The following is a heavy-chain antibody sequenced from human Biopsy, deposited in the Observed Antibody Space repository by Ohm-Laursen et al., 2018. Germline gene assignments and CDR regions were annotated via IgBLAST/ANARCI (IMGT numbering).Heavy chain of an antibody. CDR3: ASAGYNPDWNFDL. CDR1: GGPIDSYY. J-gene: IGHJ2*01. Sequence: SHTLSLTCAVSGGPIDSYYWSWIRQPPGKALEWIGYIYYTGRTSYNPSLKSRVTMSVNTSKRQFSLGLSSVTAADTAVYYCASAGYNPDWNFDLWGRGTRVTVSS. V-gene: IGHV4-59*07. D-gene: IGHD5-24*01. CDR2: IYYTGRT.